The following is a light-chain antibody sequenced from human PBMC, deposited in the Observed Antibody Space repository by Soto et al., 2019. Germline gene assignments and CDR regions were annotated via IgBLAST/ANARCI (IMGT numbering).Light chain of an antibody. CDR2: GAS. CDR1: QSVTSSY. J-gene: IGKJ4*01. CDR3: QQCGTSPLT. V-gene: IGKV3-20*01. Sequence: EIVLTQSPGTLSLSPGERATLSCRASQSVTSSYLAWYQQKPGQAPRLLIYGASSRATGIPARFSGSGSGTDFTLTISRLEPEDFAVYYCQQCGTSPLTFGGGTKVEIK.